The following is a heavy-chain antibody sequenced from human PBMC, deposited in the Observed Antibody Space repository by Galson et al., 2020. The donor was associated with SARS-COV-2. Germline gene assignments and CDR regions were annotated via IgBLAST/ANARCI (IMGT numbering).Heavy chain of an antibody. CDR1: GGSFSGYY. CDR3: ARGTRKWLSNYYYYMDV. CDR2: INHSGST. Sequence: SETLSLTCAVYGGSFSGYYWSWIRQPPGKGLEWIGEINHSGSTNYNPSLKSRVTISVDTSKNQFSLKLSSVTAADTAVYYCARGTRKWLSNYYYYMDVWGKGTTVTDSS. J-gene: IGHJ6*03. D-gene: IGHD3-22*01. V-gene: IGHV4-34*01.